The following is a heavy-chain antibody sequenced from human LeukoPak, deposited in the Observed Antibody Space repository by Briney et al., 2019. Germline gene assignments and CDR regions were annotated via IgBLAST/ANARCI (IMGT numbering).Heavy chain of an antibody. Sequence: ASVKVSCKASGYTFTSYDINWVRQATGKGLEWMGWMNPNSGNTGYAQKFQGRVTITRNTSISTAYTELSSLRSEDTAVYYCARGGVTYSVTCAFDIWGQGTMVTVSS. CDR3: ARGGVTYSVTCAFDI. V-gene: IGHV1-8*03. D-gene: IGHD4-17*01. CDR2: MNPNSGNT. CDR1: GYTFTSYD. J-gene: IGHJ3*02.